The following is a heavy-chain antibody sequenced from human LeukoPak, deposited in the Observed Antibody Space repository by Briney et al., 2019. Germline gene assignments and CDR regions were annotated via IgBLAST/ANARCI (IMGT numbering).Heavy chain of an antibody. CDR2: IIPIFGTA. D-gene: IGHD2-15*01. CDR3: ARDPTNRSGGSSWFDP. CDR1: GGTFSSYA. Sequence: VASVKVSCKASGGTFSSYAISWVRQAPGQGLEWMGRIIPIFGTANYAQKFQGRVTITTDESTSTAYMELSSLRSEDTAVYCCARDPTNRSGGSSWFDPWGQGTLVTVSS. V-gene: IGHV1-69*05. J-gene: IGHJ5*02.